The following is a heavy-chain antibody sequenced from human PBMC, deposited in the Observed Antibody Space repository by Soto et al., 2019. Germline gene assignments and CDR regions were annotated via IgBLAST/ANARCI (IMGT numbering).Heavy chain of an antibody. V-gene: IGHV4-31*03. CDR3: ARGSHDYGDNSGDF. D-gene: IGHD4-17*01. CDR2: IYYSGST. J-gene: IGHJ4*02. CDR1: GGSISSGGYY. Sequence: QVQLQESGPGLVKPSQTQSLTCTVTGGSISSGGYYWSWIRQHPGKGLEWIGYIYYSGSTYYNPSLKSRVTISVDTSKNQFSLKLSSVSAADTAVYYCARGSHDYGDNSGDFWGQGTLVTVSS.